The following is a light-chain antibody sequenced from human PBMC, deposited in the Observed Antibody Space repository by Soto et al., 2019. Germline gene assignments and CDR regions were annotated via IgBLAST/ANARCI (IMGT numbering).Light chain of an antibody. J-gene: IGKJ4*01. Sequence: EVVLTQSPATLSLSPGERATLSCRASQSVGRYLAWYQQKPGQSPRLLIYDASNRATGIPARFNGSGSGTDYTLTISSLEPEDFAVYYCQQRSNWPPVTFGGGTKVEIK. CDR3: QQRSNWPPVT. V-gene: IGKV3-11*01. CDR1: QSVGRY. CDR2: DAS.